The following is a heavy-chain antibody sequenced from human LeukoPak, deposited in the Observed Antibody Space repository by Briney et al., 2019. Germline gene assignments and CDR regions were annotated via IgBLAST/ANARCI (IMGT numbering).Heavy chain of an antibody. CDR1: GFTFSSYS. V-gene: IGHV3-21*01. J-gene: IGHJ6*03. CDR3: ARYYYGSGSYYKVGYYYYYMDV. CDR2: ISSSSSYI. Sequence: GGSLRLSCAASGFTFSSYSMNWVRQAPGKGLEWVSSISSSSSYIYYADSVKGRFTISRDNSKNTLYLQMNSLRAEDTAVYYCARYYYGSGSYYKVGYYYYYMDVWGKGTTVTISS. D-gene: IGHD3-10*01.